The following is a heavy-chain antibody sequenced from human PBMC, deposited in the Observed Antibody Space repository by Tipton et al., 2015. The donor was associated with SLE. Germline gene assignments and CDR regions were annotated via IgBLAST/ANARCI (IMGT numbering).Heavy chain of an antibody. CDR1: GFSFTSYA. CDR2: IYSAGST. CDR3: VKGSSGNYYDKYYFDY. J-gene: IGHJ4*02. D-gene: IGHD3-10*01. V-gene: IGHV3-23*03. Sequence: GSLRLSCAASGFSFTSYAMNWVRQAPGKGLEWVSLIYSAGSTSYADSVKGRFTVSRDTSKNTLYLQMNSLRAEDTAVYYCVKGSSGNYYDKYYFDYWGQGTLVTVSS.